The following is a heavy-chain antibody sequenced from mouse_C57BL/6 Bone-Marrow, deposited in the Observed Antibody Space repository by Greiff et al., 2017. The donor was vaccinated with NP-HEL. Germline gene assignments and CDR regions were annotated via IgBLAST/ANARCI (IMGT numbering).Heavy chain of an antibody. J-gene: IGHJ4*01. CDR1: GFTFTDYY. CDR3: ARYDSSGYVRPYYAMDY. CDR2: IRNKANGYTT. D-gene: IGHD3-2*02. V-gene: IGHV7-3*01. Sequence: DVKLQESGGGLVQPGGSLSLSCAASGFTFTDYYMNWVRQPPGKALEWLGFIRNKANGYTTEYSASVKGRFTISRDNSQSILYLQMKALRAEDSATYYCARYDSSGYVRPYYAMDYWGQGTSVTVSS.